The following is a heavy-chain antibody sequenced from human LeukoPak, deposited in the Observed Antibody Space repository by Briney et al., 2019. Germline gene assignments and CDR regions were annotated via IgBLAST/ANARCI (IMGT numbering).Heavy chain of an antibody. Sequence: GGSLRLTCAASGFTFSSYAMNWVRQAPGRGLEWVSGFSGSGGTTYYADSLKGRFTISRDNSKNTLHLQMNTLRAEDTAVYYCANGNRCTSPNCLGYYYFYMDVWGKGTTVTVSS. CDR1: GFTFSSYA. J-gene: IGHJ6*03. CDR3: ANGNRCTSPNCLGYYYFYMDV. D-gene: IGHD2-8*01. V-gene: IGHV3-23*01. CDR2: FSGSGGTT.